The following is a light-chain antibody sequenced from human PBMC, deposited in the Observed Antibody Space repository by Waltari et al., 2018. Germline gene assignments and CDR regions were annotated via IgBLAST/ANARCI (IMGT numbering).Light chain of an antibody. Sequence: EILMTQSPATLSVSPGERATLSCRASQSVSSNLAWDQQKPGQAPRLLIYGASTRATGIPARFSGSGSGTEFTLTISSLQSEDFAVYYCQQYHNWPPLTFGGGTKVEMK. CDR2: GAS. CDR3: QQYHNWPPLT. CDR1: QSVSSN. J-gene: IGKJ4*01. V-gene: IGKV3-15*01.